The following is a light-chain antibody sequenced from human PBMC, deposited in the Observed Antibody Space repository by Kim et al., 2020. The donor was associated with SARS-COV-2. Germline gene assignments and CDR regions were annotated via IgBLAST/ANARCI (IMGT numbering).Light chain of an antibody. J-gene: IGLJ3*02. CDR3: QAWDSSTAV. CDR1: KLGDKY. V-gene: IGLV3-1*01. Sequence: SYELTQPPSVSVSPGQTASITCSGDKLGDKYACWYQQKPGQSPVLVIYQDSKRPSGIPERFSASNSGNTATLTISGTQAMDEADYYCQAWDSSTAVFGGG. CDR2: QDS.